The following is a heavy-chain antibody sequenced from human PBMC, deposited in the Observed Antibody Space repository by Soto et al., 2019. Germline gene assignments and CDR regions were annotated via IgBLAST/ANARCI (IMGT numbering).Heavy chain of an antibody. V-gene: IGHV3-33*01. J-gene: IGHJ6*03. CDR3: AIDLYDGDATYYYYYMDV. CDR2: IWYDGSNK. D-gene: IGHD4-17*01. Sequence: GGSLRLSCAASGFTFSSYGMHWVRQAPGKGLEWVAVIWYDGSNKYYADSVKGRFTISRDNSKNTLYLQMNSLRAEDTAVYYCAIDLYDGDATYYYYYMDVWGKGTTVTVSS. CDR1: GFTFSSYG.